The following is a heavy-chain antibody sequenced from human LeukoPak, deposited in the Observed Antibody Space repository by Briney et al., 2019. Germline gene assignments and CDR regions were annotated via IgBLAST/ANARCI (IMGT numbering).Heavy chain of an antibody. Sequence: SETLSLTCTVSGGSISGFHWNWLRQPPGKGLEWIGEIYHSGSTNYNPSLKSRVTISVDKSKNQFSLKLSSVTAADTAVYYCASRPYVWGSYRYFDYWGQGTLVTVSS. D-gene: IGHD3-16*02. CDR1: GGSISGFH. V-gene: IGHV4-59*12. J-gene: IGHJ4*02. CDR3: ASRPYVWGSYRYFDY. CDR2: IYHSGST.